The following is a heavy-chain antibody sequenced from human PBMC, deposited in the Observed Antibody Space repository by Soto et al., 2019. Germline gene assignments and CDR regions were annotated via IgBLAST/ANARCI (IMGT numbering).Heavy chain of an antibody. CDR1: GYTFTGYY. D-gene: IGHD3-22*01. CDR2: INPNSGGT. V-gene: IGHV1-2*04. J-gene: IGHJ3*02. Sequence: ASVKVSCKASGYTFTGYYMHWVRQAPGQGLEWMGWINPNSGGTNYAQKFQGWVTMTRDTSLSTAYMELSRLRSDDTAVYYCARDRVDDSSGYSPHDAFDIWGQGTMVTVSS. CDR3: ARDRVDDSSGYSPHDAFDI.